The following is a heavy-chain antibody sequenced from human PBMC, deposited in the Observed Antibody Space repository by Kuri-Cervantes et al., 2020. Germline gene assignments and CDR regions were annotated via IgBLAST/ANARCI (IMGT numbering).Heavy chain of an antibody. D-gene: IGHD6-13*01. CDR2: IIPVFGTA. CDR1: GYTFSGYY. CDR3: ARVIVAAAGRVFDY. J-gene: IGHJ4*02. Sequence: SVKVSCKASGYTFSGYYTHWVRQAPGQGLEWMGGIIPVFGTANYAQKFQGRVTITADESTSTAYMELSSLRSEDTAVYYCARVIVAAAGRVFDYWGQGTLVTVSS. V-gene: IGHV1-69*13.